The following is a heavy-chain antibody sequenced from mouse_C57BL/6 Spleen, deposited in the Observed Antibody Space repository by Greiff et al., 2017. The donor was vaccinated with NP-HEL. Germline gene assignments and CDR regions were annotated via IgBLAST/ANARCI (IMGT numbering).Heavy chain of an antibody. D-gene: IGHD2-4*01. J-gene: IGHJ1*03. V-gene: IGHV2-5*01. CDR3: AKNLDYDYAWDFEV. Sequence: QVQLQQSGPGLVQPSQSLSITCTVSGFSLTSYGVHWVRQSPGKGLEWLGVIWRGGSTDYNAAFMSRLSITKDNSKSQVFFKMNSLQADDTAIYYCAKNLDYDYAWDFEVWGTGTTVTVSS. CDR1: GFSLTSYG. CDR2: IWRGGST.